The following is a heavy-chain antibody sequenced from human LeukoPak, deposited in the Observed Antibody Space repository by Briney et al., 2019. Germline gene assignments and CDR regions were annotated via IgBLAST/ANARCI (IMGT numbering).Heavy chain of an antibody. D-gene: IGHD3-10*01. Sequence: GGSLRLSCAASGFTFTSHAMSWVRQAPGRGLEWVSIISGSGDSTYYADSVKGRFTISRDNSKNTLYLQMNSLRAEDTAVYYCAQDRVLWFGEWDFDYWGQGTLVTVSS. CDR2: ISGSGDST. V-gene: IGHV3-23*01. CDR3: AQDRVLWFGEWDFDY. CDR1: GFTFTSHA. J-gene: IGHJ4*02.